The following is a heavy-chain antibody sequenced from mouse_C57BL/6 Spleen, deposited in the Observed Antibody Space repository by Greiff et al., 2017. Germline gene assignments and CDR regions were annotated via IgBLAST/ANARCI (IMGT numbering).Heavy chain of an antibody. CDR1: GFTFSDYG. CDR2: ISSGSSTI. CDR3: ARDTTVVGYAMDY. V-gene: IGHV5-17*01. D-gene: IGHD1-1*01. Sequence: EVQVVESGGGLVKPGGSLKLSCAASGFTFSDYGMHWVRQAPEKGLEWVAYISSGSSTIYYADTVKGRFTISRDNAKNNLFLQMTSLRSEDTAMYYCARDTTVVGYAMDYWGQGTSVTVSS. J-gene: IGHJ4*01.